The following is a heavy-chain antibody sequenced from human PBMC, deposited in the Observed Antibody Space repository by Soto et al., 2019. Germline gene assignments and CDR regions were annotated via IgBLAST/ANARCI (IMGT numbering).Heavy chain of an antibody. V-gene: IGHV5-51*01. CDR1: GYSFTSYW. J-gene: IGHJ6*03. CDR2: IYPGDSDT. Sequence: GESLKISCKGSGYSFTSYWIGWVRQMPGKGLEWMGIIYPGDSDTRYSPSFQGQVTISADKSISTAYLQWSSLKASDTAMYYCARFRIAKLVPAANYYYYMDVWGKGTTVTVSS. CDR3: ARFRIAKLVPAANYYYYMDV. D-gene: IGHD2-2*01.